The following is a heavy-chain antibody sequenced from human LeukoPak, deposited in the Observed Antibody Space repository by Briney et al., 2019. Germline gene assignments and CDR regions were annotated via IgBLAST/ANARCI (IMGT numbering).Heavy chain of an antibody. J-gene: IGHJ3*02. V-gene: IGHV3-30*18. CDR1: GFTFSSYG. D-gene: IGHD3-10*01. CDR2: ISYDGSNK. Sequence: PGRSLRLSCAASGFTFSSYGMHWVRQAPGKGLEWVAVISYDGSNKYYADSVKGRFTISRDNSKNTLYLQMNSLRAEDTAVYYCAKVLWFGELFTNTDAFDIWGQGTMVTVSS. CDR3: AKVLWFGELFTNTDAFDI.